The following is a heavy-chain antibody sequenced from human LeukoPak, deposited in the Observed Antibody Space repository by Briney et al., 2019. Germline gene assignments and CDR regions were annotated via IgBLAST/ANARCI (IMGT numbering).Heavy chain of an antibody. CDR1: GFTFSSHW. Sequence: TEGPQRLFCAASGFTFSSHWMHCVRQAPGKGLVWLSRLKGDGSNTTYADSVKGGFSISRDHAKNTLYLQMNSLRAEDTAVYHCARSKSGYSTDAFDIWGQGTMVTVSS. CDR2: LKGDGSNT. V-gene: IGHV3-74*03. J-gene: IGHJ3*02. D-gene: IGHD6-13*01. CDR3: ARSKSGYSTDAFDI.